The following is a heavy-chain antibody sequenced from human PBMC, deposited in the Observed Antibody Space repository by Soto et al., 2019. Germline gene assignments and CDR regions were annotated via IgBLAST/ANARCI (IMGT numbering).Heavy chain of an antibody. CDR3: ARDEYSSSSIDYYYMDV. Sequence: EVQLVESGGGMVKPGGSLRLSCAASGFTFSSYSMNWVRQAPGKGLEWVSSISSSSSYIYYADSVKGRFTISRDNAKNSLYLQMNSLRAEDTAVYYCARDEYSSSSIDYYYMDVLGKGTTVTVSS. V-gene: IGHV3-21*01. J-gene: IGHJ6*03. CDR1: GFTFSSYS. D-gene: IGHD6-6*01. CDR2: ISSSSSYI.